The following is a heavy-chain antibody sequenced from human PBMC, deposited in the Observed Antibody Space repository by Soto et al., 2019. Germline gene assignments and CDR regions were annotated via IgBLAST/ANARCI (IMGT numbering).Heavy chain of an antibody. V-gene: IGHV3-23*01. CDR1: GFTFSAYG. Sequence: EVQLLESGGGLIQPGGSLRLSCAASGFTFSAYGMSWVRQAPGKRPEWLSAISGDGESTFYADSVKGRFTISRDNSNNTLYLQMNSLRAEDTAIYYCAKDNVYVGSASNIDYWGQGTLVTVSS. CDR2: ISGDGEST. J-gene: IGHJ4*02. CDR3: AKDNVYVGSASNIDY. D-gene: IGHD6-19*01.